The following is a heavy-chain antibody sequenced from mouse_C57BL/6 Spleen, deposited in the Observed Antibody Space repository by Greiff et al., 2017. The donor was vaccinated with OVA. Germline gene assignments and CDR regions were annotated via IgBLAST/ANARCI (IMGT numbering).Heavy chain of an antibody. V-gene: IGHV1-61*01. Sequence: VQLQQPGAELVRPGSSVKLSCKASGYTFTSYWMDWVKQRPGQGLEWIGNIYPSDSETHYNQKFKDKATLTVEQSSSTAYMQLSSLTSEDSAVYYCATGGMVTTRYAMDYWGQGTSVTVSS. J-gene: IGHJ4*01. D-gene: IGHD2-2*01. CDR2: IYPSDSET. CDR1: GYTFTSYW. CDR3: ATGGMVTTRYAMDY.